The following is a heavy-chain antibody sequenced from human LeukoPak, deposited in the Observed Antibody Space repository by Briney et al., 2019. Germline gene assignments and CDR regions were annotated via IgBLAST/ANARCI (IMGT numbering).Heavy chain of an antibody. V-gene: IGHV3-21*01. J-gene: IGHJ6*03. Sequence: GGSLRLSCAASGFTFSSYWMSWVRQAPGKGLEWVSSITRDSSYTFYADSVKGRFTISRDNAKNSLSLQMNSLRAEDTAVHYCARDPYNGYYGDDYYYYMDVWGKGTTVTISS. CDR1: GFTFSSYW. CDR2: ITRDSSYT. CDR3: ARDPYNGYYGDDYYYYMDV. D-gene: IGHD4-17*01.